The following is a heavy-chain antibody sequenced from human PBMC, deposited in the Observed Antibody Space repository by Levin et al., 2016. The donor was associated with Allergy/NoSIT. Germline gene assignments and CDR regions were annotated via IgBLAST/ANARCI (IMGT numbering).Heavy chain of an antibody. J-gene: IGHJ4*02. D-gene: IGHD6-13*01. Sequence: ASVKVSCKPSGYSFSGYYINWVRQAPGQGLEWMGRVNPNSGDVNYAQKFQGFITITRDRSLSAAYLELNRMKSNDTAIYYCARGEASSSRNSRQTYFDYWGRGTLVTV. V-gene: IGHV1-2*04. CDR3: ARGEASSSRNSRQTYFDY. CDR1: GYSFSGYY. CDR2: VNPNSGDV.